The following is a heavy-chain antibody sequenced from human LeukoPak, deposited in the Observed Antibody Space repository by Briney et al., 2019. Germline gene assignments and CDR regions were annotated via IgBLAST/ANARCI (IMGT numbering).Heavy chain of an antibody. Sequence: GASVKVSCKASGYTFTSYDINWVRQATGQGLEWMGWMNPNSGNTGYAQKFQGRVTMTRNTSISTAYMELSSLRSEDTAVYYCARVHSGGRYYYYGMDVWGQGTTVTVSS. V-gene: IGHV1-8*01. CDR3: ARVHSGGRYYYYGMDV. J-gene: IGHJ6*02. CDR2: MNPNSGNT. CDR1: GYTFTSYD. D-gene: IGHD1-26*01.